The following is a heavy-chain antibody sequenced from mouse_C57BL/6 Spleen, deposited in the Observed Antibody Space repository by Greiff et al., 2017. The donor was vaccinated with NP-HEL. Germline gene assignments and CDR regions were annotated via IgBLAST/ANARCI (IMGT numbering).Heavy chain of an antibody. J-gene: IGHJ4*01. V-gene: IGHV1-7*01. D-gene: IGHD1-1*01. Sequence: QVQLQQSGAELAKPGASVKLSCKASGYTFTSYWMHWVKQRPGQGLEWIGYINPSSGYTKYNQKFKDKATLTADKSSSTAYMQLSSLTYEDSAVYYCARYTTGYYYAMDYWGQGTSVTVSS. CDR1: GYTFTSYW. CDR3: ARYTTGYYYAMDY. CDR2: INPSSGYT.